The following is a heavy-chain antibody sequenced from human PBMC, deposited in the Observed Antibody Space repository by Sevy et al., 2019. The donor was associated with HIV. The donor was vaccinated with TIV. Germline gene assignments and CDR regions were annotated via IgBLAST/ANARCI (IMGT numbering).Heavy chain of an antibody. J-gene: IGHJ4*02. CDR2: IYISGST. D-gene: IGHD2-15*01. CDR1: GGSISDYY. Sequence: SETLSLTCTVSGGSISDYYWTWIRQPAGKGLERLGRIYISGSTEYNPSLKSRVSMSLDTSKNTFSLKLTSMTAADTAVYYCARGPQSCNSVSCYSALSWRQGILVTVSS. CDR3: ARGPQSCNSVSCYSALS. V-gene: IGHV4-4*07.